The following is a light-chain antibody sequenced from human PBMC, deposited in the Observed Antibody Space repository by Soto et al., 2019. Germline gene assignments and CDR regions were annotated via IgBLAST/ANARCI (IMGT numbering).Light chain of an antibody. CDR1: QSFSTW. Sequence: DIQMTPSPSTLSASVGDTVTITCRASQSFSTWLAWYQQKPGRAPKLLIYKASTLESGVPARFSGSGSGTEFTLTISSLQPEDFATYYCQQSYTTPVRITFGQGTRLEIK. CDR2: KAS. V-gene: IGKV1-5*03. CDR3: QQSYTTPVRIT. J-gene: IGKJ5*01.